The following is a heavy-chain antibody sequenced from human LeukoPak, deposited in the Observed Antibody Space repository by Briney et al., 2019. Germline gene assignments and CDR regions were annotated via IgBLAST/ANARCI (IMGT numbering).Heavy chain of an antibody. V-gene: IGHV4-34*01. J-gene: IGHJ3*02. D-gene: IGHD5-18*01. Sequence: SETLSLTCAVYGGSFSGYYWSWIRQPPGKGLEWIGSIYHSGSTYYNPSLKSRVTISVDTSKNQFSLKLSSVTAADTAVYYCASSPGGLWVPFDAFDIWGQGTMVTVSS. CDR3: ASSPGGLWVPFDAFDI. CDR2: IYHSGST. CDR1: GGSFSGYY.